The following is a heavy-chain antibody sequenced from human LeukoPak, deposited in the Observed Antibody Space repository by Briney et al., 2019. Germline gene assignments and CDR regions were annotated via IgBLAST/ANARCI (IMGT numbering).Heavy chain of an antibody. CDR1: GGSISSSSYY. J-gene: IGHJ4*02. CDR3: AKMYYGSGSYDYFDY. CDR2: IYYSGST. Sequence: SETLSLTCTVSGGSISSSSYYWGWIRQPPGKGLEWIGSIYYSGSTYYNPSLKSRVTISVDTSKNQFSLKLSSVTAADTAVYYCAKMYYGSGSYDYFDYWGQGTLVTVSS. D-gene: IGHD3-10*01. V-gene: IGHV4-39*07.